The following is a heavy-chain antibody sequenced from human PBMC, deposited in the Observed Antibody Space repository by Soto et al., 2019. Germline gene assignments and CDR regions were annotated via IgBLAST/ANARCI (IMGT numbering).Heavy chain of an antibody. CDR1: GGSISSSSYY. Sequence: QLQLQESGPGLVKPSETLSLTCTVSGGSISSSSYYWGWIRQPPGKGLEWIGRIYYSGSTYYNPSLKSRDTIAVDKCENQLSLKLSSVTAADTAVYYCASLITIVRGVTTLGYGMDVWGQGTTVTVSS. J-gene: IGHJ6*02. V-gene: IGHV4-39*01. CDR2: IYYSGST. D-gene: IGHD3-10*01. CDR3: ASLITIVRGVTTLGYGMDV.